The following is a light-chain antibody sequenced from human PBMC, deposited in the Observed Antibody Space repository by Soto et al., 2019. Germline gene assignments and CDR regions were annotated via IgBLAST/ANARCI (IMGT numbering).Light chain of an antibody. J-gene: IGKJ5*01. CDR2: DAS. CDR3: QQYDNWPPT. CDR1: QSVSSY. Sequence: IVFTHSPCTLSLSPMERATLSCRASQSVSSYLAWYQQKPGQAPRLLIYDASNRATGIPARFSGSGSGTEFTLTINSLQSEDFVVYYCQQYDNWPPTFGQGTRLEI. V-gene: IGKV3-11*01.